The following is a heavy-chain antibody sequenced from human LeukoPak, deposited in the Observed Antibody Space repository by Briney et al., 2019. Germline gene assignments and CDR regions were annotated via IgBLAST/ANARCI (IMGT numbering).Heavy chain of an antibody. CDR2: VKGDGIST. CDR3: ATGPYNAFEM. V-gene: IGHV3-74*01. CDR1: GFTFSDLW. D-gene: IGHD2-2*02. J-gene: IGHJ3*02. Sequence: HTGGSLRLSCGASGFTFSDLWMHCVRQAPGRGLVWVSRVKGDGISTLYADFVEGRFTISRDNARNTLYLQMNSLRADDTALYYCATGPYNAFEMWGQGTMVTVSS.